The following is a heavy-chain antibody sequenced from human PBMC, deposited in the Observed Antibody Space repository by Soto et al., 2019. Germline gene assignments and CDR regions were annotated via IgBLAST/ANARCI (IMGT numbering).Heavy chain of an antibody. CDR3: ARLSWNHYYYYYYMDV. CDR1: GGSISSYY. J-gene: IGHJ6*03. V-gene: IGHV4-59*08. Sequence: SETLSLTCTVSGGSISSYYWSWIRQPPGKGLEWIGYIYYSGSTNYNPSLKSRVTISVDTSKNQFSLKLSSVTAADTAVYYCARLSWNHYYYYYYMDVWGKGTTVTVSS. CDR2: IYYSGST. D-gene: IGHD1-1*01.